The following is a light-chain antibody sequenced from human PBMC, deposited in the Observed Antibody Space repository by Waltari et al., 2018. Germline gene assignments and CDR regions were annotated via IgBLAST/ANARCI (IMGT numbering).Light chain of an antibody. CDR2: LGS. V-gene: IGKV2-28*01. J-gene: IGKJ5*01. CDR3: MQALQTPPT. Sequence: DIVMTQSPLSLPVTPGAPASISCRSSQSLLHSNGYNYLDWYLQKPGQSPQLLIYLGSNRASGVPDRFNGSGSGTDFTLKISRVEAEDVGVYYCMQALQTPPTFGQGTRLEIK. CDR1: QSLLHSNGYNY.